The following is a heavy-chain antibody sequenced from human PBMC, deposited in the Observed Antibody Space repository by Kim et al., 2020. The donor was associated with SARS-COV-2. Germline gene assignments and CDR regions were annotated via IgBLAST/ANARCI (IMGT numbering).Heavy chain of an antibody. J-gene: IGHJ6*02. CDR2: ISSSSSYI. V-gene: IGHV3-21*04. Sequence: GGSLRLSCAASGFTFSSYSMNWVRQAPGKGLEWVSSISSSSSYIYYADSVKGRFTISRDNAKNSLYLQMNSLRAEDTAVYYCARVSPHLWFGELSLPAEKLYYSSGMYVWGQGTTVTVSS. D-gene: IGHD3-10*01. CDR1: GFTFSSYS. CDR3: ARVSPHLWFGELSLPAEKLYYSSGMYV.